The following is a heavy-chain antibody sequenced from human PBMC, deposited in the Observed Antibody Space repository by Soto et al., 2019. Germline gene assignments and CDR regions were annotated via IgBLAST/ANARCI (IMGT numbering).Heavy chain of an antibody. CDR1: GGSVTSAGYY. Sequence: PSETLSLTCTVSGGSVTSAGYYWSWIRQHPGKGLEWIGYIYYIGTTYYTPSLKSRLTISVDTSKNQFSLKLSSVTAADTAVYYCARGGIVAAGLGADHFDYWGQGTLVTVSS. J-gene: IGHJ4*02. CDR3: ARGGIVAAGLGADHFDY. CDR2: IYYIGTT. V-gene: IGHV4-31*03. D-gene: IGHD1-26*01.